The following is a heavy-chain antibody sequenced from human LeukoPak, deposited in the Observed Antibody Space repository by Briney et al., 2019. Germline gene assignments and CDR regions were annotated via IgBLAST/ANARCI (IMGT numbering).Heavy chain of an antibody. CDR3: ARDMRGSSSWPTVDY. V-gene: IGHV4-59*01. CDR2: IYYSGST. D-gene: IGHD6-13*01. J-gene: IGHJ4*02. CDR1: GGSISTYY. Sequence: SETLSLTCTVSGGSISTYYWSWIRQPPGKGLEWIGYIYYSGSTNYNPSLKSRVTISVDTSKNQFSLKLGSVTAADTAVYFCARDMRGSSSWPTVDYWGQGTLVTVSS.